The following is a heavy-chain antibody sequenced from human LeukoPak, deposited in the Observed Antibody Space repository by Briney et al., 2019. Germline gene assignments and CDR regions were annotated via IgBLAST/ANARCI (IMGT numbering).Heavy chain of an antibody. CDR1: GGSISGYY. D-gene: IGHD3/OR15-3a*01. Sequence: ETLSLTCTVSGGSISGYYWSWVRQAPGKGLEWVAGISDSGGSTNYADSVKGRFTISRDNPKNTLYLQMNSLRAEDTAVYFCAKRGVVIRVILVGFHKAAYYFESWGQGALVTVSS. J-gene: IGHJ4*02. V-gene: IGHV3-23*01. CDR2: ISDSGGST. CDR3: AKRGVVIRVILVGFHKAAYYFES.